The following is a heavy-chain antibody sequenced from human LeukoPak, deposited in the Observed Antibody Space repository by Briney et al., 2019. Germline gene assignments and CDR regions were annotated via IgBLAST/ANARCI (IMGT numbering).Heavy chain of an antibody. CDR1: GFTFSRYS. J-gene: IGHJ4*02. V-gene: IGHV3-21*01. CDR3: ARAYTNGDYLDY. D-gene: IGHD4-17*01. Sequence: GGSLRLSCAAAGFTFSRYSVTWVRQDPGKGLEWASCISVSSRHIYYTDSVKGRFTISRDNAKSAASLQMNSLRVDDTAVYYCARAYTNGDYLDYWGQGTLVTVSS. CDR2: ISVSSRHI.